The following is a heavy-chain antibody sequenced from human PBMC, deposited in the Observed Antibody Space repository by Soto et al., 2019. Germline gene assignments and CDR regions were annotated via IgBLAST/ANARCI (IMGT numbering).Heavy chain of an antibody. Sequence: SETLSLTCAVYGGSFSGYYWSWIRQPPGKGLEWIGEINHSGSTNYNPSLKSRVTISVDTSKNQFSLKLSSVTAADTAVYYCARGTDIVVVVAATPGGSFDIWGQGTMVTVSS. CDR1: GGSFSGYY. CDR2: INHSGST. J-gene: IGHJ3*02. V-gene: IGHV4-34*01. CDR3: ARGTDIVVVVAATPGGSFDI. D-gene: IGHD2-15*01.